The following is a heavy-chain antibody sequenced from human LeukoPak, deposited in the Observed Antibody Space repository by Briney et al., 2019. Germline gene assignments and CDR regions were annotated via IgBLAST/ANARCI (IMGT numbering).Heavy chain of an antibody. V-gene: IGHV4-34*01. D-gene: IGHD6-13*01. J-gene: IGHJ5*02. CDR2: INHSGST. Sequence: SETLSLTCAVYGGSFSGYYWSWIRQPPGKGLEWIGEINHSGSTNYNPSLKSRVTISVDTSKNQFSLKLSSVTAADTAVYYCARDTWTAANWFDPWGQGTLVTVSS. CDR3: ARDTWTAANWFDP. CDR1: GGSFSGYY.